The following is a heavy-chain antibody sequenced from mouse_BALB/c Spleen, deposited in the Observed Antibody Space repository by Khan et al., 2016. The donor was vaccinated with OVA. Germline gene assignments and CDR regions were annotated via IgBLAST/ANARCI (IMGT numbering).Heavy chain of an antibody. CDR2: ISDGGSYT. Sequence: EVELVESGGGLVKPGGSLKLSCAASGFTFSDYYMYWVRQTPEKRLEWVATISDGGSYTYYPDVVKGRFTISRDDAKNDLYLQMSSLTSEDTAIYYCARGYYGDPFAYWGQGTLVTVSA. D-gene: IGHD2-13*01. CDR3: ARGYYGDPFAY. J-gene: IGHJ3*01. CDR1: GFTFSDYY. V-gene: IGHV5-4*02.